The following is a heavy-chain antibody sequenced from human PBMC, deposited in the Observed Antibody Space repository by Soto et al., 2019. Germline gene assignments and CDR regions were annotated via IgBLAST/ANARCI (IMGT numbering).Heavy chain of an antibody. Sequence: QVQLVESGGGVVQPGRSLRLSCAASGFTFSSYGMHWVRQSPGKGLEWVAVISYEGSNKYYADSVKGRFTISRDNSKNPLDLQMNSLRAEDTDVYYCAKDRAPVTLYYYYGMDVWGQGTTVTVSS. D-gene: IGHD4-17*01. CDR1: GFTFSSYG. CDR2: ISYEGSNK. CDR3: AKDRAPVTLYYYYGMDV. J-gene: IGHJ6*02. V-gene: IGHV3-30*18.